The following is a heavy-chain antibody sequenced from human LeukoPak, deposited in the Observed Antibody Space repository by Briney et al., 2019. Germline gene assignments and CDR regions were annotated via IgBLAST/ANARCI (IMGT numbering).Heavy chain of an antibody. J-gene: IGHJ4*02. V-gene: IGHV4-59*01. Sequence: PSETLSLTCTVSGGSINNYYWSWIRQPPGKGLEGRGYIYYRGSTNYNPSLQSRVTFSVDTSKNQFSLKLNSVTAADTAVYYCARGGDYGDLRYFDYWGQGTLVTVSS. CDR2: IYYRGST. CDR3: ARGGDYGDLRYFDY. CDR1: GGSINNYY. D-gene: IGHD4-17*01.